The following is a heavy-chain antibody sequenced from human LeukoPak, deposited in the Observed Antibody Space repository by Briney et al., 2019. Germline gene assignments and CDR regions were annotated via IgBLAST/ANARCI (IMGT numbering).Heavy chain of an antibody. CDR2: IYHSGST. CDR1: GCSISSGGYY. CDR3: ATRNYYGSGSYYYYYGMDV. V-gene: IGHV4-30-2*01. D-gene: IGHD3-10*01. J-gene: IGHJ6*02. Sequence: SQTLSLTCTASGCSISSGGYYWSWIPPPPGQGLEWIGYIYHSGSTYYNASLKSPVTISVDRSKNQFSSKLSSVTAADTAMYYCATRNYYGSGSYYYYYGMDVWGQGTTVTVSS.